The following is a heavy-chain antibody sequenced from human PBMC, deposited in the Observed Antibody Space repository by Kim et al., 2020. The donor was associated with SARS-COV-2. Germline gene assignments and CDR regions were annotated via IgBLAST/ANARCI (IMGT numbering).Heavy chain of an antibody. J-gene: IGHJ5*02. CDR1: GGSISSGGYY. Sequence: SETLSLTCTVSGGSISSGGYYWSWIRQHPGKGLEWIGYIYYSGSTYYNPSLKSRVIISVDTSKNQFSLKLSSVTAADTAVYYCAREGPVPARHWFDPWGQGTLVTVSS. V-gene: IGHV4-31*03. CDR3: AREGPVPARHWFDP. CDR2: IYYSGST.